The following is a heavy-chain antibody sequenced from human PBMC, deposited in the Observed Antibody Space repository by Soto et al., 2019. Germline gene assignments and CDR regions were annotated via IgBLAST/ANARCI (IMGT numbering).Heavy chain of an antibody. CDR2: MQPSTGRT. CDR1: GYSFTSLD. V-gene: IGHV1-8*01. Sequence: GASVKVSCKASGYSFTSLDINWVRQTAGQGLEWMGWMQPSTGRTGYAQKFQGRVTMTRDTSINTAYMELTTLTSDDTAFYYCARDLTGSGGWFDPWGQGTLVTVSS. J-gene: IGHJ5*02. CDR3: ARDLTGSGGWFDP. D-gene: IGHD3-10*01.